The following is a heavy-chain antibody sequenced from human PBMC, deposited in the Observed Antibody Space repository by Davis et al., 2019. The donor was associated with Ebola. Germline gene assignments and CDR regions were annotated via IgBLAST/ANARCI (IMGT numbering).Heavy chain of an antibody. CDR2: IAFDGSNK. D-gene: IGHD3-9*01. Sequence: GESLKISCEASGFTFSSYALHWVRQAPGKGPEWVAVIAFDGSNKYYAVSVKGRFTISRDNARNLVYVQMNSLRAEDTALYHCTRVNAVTGYSRFDSWGQGTLVTVSS. CDR1: GFTFSSYA. V-gene: IGHV3-30*03. J-gene: IGHJ5*01. CDR3: TRVNAVTGYSRFDS.